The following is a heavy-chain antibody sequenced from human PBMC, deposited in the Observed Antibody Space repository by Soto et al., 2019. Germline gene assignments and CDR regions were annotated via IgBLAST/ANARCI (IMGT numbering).Heavy chain of an antibody. J-gene: IGHJ6*02. CDR1: GFTFSSYA. CDR2: ISGSGGST. CDR3: AKDSVLRFLEWLKLNIYYYYYGMDV. D-gene: IGHD3-3*01. V-gene: IGHV3-23*01. Sequence: EVQLLESGGGLVQPGGSLRLSCAASGFTFSSYAMSWVRQAPGKGLEWFSAISGSGGSTYYADSVKGRFTISRDNSKNTLYLQMNSLRAEDTAVYYCAKDSVLRFLEWLKLNIYYYYYGMDVWGQGTTVTVSS.